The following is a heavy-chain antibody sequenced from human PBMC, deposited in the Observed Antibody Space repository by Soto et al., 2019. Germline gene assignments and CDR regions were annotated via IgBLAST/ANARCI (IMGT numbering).Heavy chain of an antibody. V-gene: IGHV4-34*01. J-gene: IGHJ3*01. CDR3: ARGLLDYGHYL. Sequence: PSETLSLTCAVYGGSFSGYYWSWIRQPPGKGLEWIGEINHSGSTNYNPSLKSRVTISVDTSKNQFSLKLSSVTAADTAVYYCARGLLDYGHYLWGQGTMVTVSS. D-gene: IGHD4-17*01. CDR2: INHSGST. CDR1: GGSFSGYY.